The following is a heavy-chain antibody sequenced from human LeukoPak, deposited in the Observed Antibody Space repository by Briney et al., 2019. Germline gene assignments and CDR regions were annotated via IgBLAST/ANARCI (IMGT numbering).Heavy chain of an antibody. CDR3: GTDLLSASSAWYLTPFDY. CDR2: ISADGGIT. D-gene: IGHD6-19*01. J-gene: IGHJ4*02. V-gene: IGHV3-23*01. CDR1: GSTISSHA. Sequence: QTGASRRPSGAAGGSTISSHAMRWGRPARGKGRGWGSTISADGGITYYAYSVRGRITTARDNTKNTLYLRMNRPRAEEAAVYDCGTDLLSASSAWYLTPFDYWGQGTLVTVSS.